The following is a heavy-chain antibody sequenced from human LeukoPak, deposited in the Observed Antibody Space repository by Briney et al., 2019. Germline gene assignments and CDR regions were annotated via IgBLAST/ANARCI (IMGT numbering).Heavy chain of an antibody. D-gene: IGHD1-1*01. CDR2: IGIDSGNT. J-gene: IGHJ4*02. V-gene: IGHV3-48*01. CDR3: ARDHNYAFGN. Sequence: GGSLRLSCTASGFPFIEYSMNWVRQAPGKGLEWISYIGIDSGNTKYADSVRGRFTISADKAKNSLYLQMNSLRVEDTAVYYCARDHNYAFGNWGREPWSPSPQ. CDR1: GFPFIEYS.